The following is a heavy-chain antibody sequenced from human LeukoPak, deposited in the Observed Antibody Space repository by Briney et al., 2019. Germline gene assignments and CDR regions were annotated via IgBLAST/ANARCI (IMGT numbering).Heavy chain of an antibody. J-gene: IGHJ4*02. CDR1: GFTFSTYG. D-gene: IGHD2-21*02. CDR2: IWYDGSNK. Sequence: GRSLRLSCAASGFTFSTYGMHWVRQAPGKGLEWVAVIWYDGSNKYYADSVKGRFTISRDNSKNTVYLQMNSLRAEDTAVYYCARVSPAIVVVTGTGAPDYWGQGTLVTVSS. V-gene: IGHV3-33*01. CDR3: ARVSPAIVVVTGTGAPDY.